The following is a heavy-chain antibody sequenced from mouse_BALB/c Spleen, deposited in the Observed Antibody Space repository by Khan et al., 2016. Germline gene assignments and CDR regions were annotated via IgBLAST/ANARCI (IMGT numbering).Heavy chain of an antibody. CDR3: VRENYPFAMDY. CDR2: IRSKSNNYAT. V-gene: IGHV10-3*03. Sequence: EVELVESGGGLVQPKGSLKLSCAASGFTFNTYAMHWVCQAPGKGLEWVARIRSKSNNYATYYADSVKDRFTISRDDSQSILYLQMNNLKTEDTAIYYGVRENYPFAMDYWGQGTSVTVSS. J-gene: IGHJ4*01. CDR1: GFTFNTYA. D-gene: IGHD1-1*01.